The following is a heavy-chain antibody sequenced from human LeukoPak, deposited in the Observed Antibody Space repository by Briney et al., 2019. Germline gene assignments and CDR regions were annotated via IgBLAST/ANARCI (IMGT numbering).Heavy chain of an antibody. Sequence: PGGSLRLSCAASGFTFSTYWMHWVRQAPGKGLVWVSRISSDGSSTSYADSVKGRFTISRDNAKNTLYLQMNNLRAEDTAVYYCARDRGYAFDIWGQGTMVTVSS. J-gene: IGHJ3*02. D-gene: IGHD5-12*01. CDR2: ISSDGSST. CDR1: GFTFSTYW. CDR3: ARDRGYAFDI. V-gene: IGHV3-74*01.